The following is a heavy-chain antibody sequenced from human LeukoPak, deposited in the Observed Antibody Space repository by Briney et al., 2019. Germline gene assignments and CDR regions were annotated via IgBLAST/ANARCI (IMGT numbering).Heavy chain of an antibody. Sequence: GGSLRLSCAGSEFTISSYSMNWVRQAPGKGLEWVSSIGASSSDIYYADSVKGRFTISRDNSKNSLYLQMKSLRAEDTALYYCAGRGYYDYSGFDYWGQGTLVTVSS. J-gene: IGHJ4*02. D-gene: IGHD3-22*01. CDR2: IGASSSDI. CDR1: EFTISSYS. V-gene: IGHV3-21*01. CDR3: AGRGYYDYSGFDY.